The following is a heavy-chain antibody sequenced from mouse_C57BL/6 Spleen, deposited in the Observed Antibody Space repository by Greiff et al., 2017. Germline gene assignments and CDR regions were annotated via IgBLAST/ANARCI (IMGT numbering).Heavy chain of an antibody. V-gene: IGHV7-3*01. J-gene: IGHJ4*01. CDR1: GFTFTDYY. Sequence: EVKLMESGGGLVQPGGSLSLSCAASGFTFTDYYMSWVRQPPGQALEWLGFIRNKANGYTTEYSASVKGRFTISRDNSQSILYLQMNALRAEDSATYYCARYGPPYDYDDAMDYWGQGTSVTVSS. D-gene: IGHD2-4*01. CDR3: ARYGPPYDYDDAMDY. CDR2: IRNKANGYTT.